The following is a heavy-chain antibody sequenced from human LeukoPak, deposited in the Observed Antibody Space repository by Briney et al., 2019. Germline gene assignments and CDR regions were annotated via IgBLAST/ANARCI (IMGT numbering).Heavy chain of an antibody. D-gene: IGHD5/OR15-5a*01. V-gene: IGHV3-13*01. CDR1: GFTFRSYD. Sequence: PGGSLRLSCAASGFTFRSYDMHWVRQVTGKGLEWVSAVGISGDTYYAGSVKGRFTISRENAKNSLYLQMNSLTAGDTAVYYCVRGGIQVSSIDEIDYWGQGTLVTVSS. CDR3: VRGGIQVSSIDEIDY. CDR2: VGISGDT. J-gene: IGHJ4*02.